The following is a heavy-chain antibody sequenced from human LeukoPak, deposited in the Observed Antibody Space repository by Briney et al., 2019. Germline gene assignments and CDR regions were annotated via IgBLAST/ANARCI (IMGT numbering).Heavy chain of an antibody. V-gene: IGHV3-9*03. CDR1: GFTFDDYA. CDR3: AKGLYGSGSYPDY. CDR2: ISWNSGFI. D-gene: IGHD3-10*01. J-gene: IGHJ4*02. Sequence: GGSLRLSCAASGFTFDDYAMHWVRQAPGKGLEWVSGISWNSGFIGYADSVKGRFTISRDNAKNSLYLQMNSLRAEDMALYYRAKGLYGSGSYPDYWGQGTLVTVSS.